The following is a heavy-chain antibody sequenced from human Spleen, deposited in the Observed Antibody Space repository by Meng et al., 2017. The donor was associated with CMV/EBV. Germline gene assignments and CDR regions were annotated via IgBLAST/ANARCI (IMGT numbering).Heavy chain of an antibody. CDR3: GRVMDV. V-gene: IGHV3-7*04. CDR1: GFTFSSYW. J-gene: IGHJ6*02. Sequence: GESLKISCAASGFTFSSYWMSWVRQAPGKALEWVANINQDGSQRNYVDSVKGRFTISRDNAKNSMYLQMNSLRVEDTAVYYCGRVMDVWGQGTTVTVSS. CDR2: INQDGSQR.